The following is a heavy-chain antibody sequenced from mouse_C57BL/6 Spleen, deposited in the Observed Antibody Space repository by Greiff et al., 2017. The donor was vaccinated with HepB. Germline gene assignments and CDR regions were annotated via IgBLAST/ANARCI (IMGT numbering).Heavy chain of an antibody. J-gene: IGHJ2*01. D-gene: IGHD6-1*01. CDR3: ARHGGTTGAFDY. V-gene: IGHV1-62-2*01. Sequence: QVHVKQSGAELVKPGASVKLSCKASGYTFTEYTIHWVKQRSGQGLEWLGWFYPGSGSIKYNEKFKDKATLTADKSSSTVYKELSRLTSEDSAVYFCARHGGTTGAFDYWGQGTTLTVSS. CDR2: FYPGSGSI. CDR1: GYTFTEYT.